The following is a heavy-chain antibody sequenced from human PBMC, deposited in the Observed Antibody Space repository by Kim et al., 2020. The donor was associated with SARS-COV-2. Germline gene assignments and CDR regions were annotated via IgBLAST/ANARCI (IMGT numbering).Heavy chain of an antibody. CDR2: ISGDGGST. V-gene: IGHV3-43*02. Sequence: GGSLRLSCADSGFTFDDYAMHWVRQAPGKGLEWVSLISGDGGSTYYADSVKGRFTISRDNSKNSLYLQMNSLRTEDTALYYCAKDYYDSSGYYSPFGYYYYGMDVWGQGTTVTVSS. D-gene: IGHD3-22*01. J-gene: IGHJ6*02. CDR3: AKDYYDSSGYYSPFGYYYYGMDV. CDR1: GFTFDDYA.